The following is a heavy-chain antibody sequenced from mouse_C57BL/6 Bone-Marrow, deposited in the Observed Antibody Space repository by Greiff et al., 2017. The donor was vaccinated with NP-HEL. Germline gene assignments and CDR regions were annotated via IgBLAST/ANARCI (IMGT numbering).Heavy chain of an antibody. V-gene: IGHV5-4*01. Sequence: EVQGVESGGGLVKPGGSLKLSCAASGFTFSSYAMSWVRQTPEKRLEWVATISDGGSYTYYPDNVKGRFTISRDNAKNNLYLQMSHLKSEDTAMYYCARPNWDWFAYWGQGTLVTVSA. J-gene: IGHJ3*01. CDR1: GFTFSSYA. CDR2: ISDGGSYT. CDR3: ARPNWDWFAY. D-gene: IGHD4-1*01.